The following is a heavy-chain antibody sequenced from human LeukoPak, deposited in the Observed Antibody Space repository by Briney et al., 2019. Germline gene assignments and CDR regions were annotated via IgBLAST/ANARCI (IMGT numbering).Heavy chain of an antibody. D-gene: IGHD1-20*01. V-gene: IGHV3-21*01. CDR1: GFTFTTYS. CDR3: ARGYNWKLDY. J-gene: IGHJ4*02. CDR2: ISSSSSSI. Sequence: GGSLRLSCAATGFTFTTYSLNWVRQAPGKGLEWVSYISSSSSSIYYADSVKGRFTISRDNAKNSVYLQMNSLRAEDTAVYYCARGYNWKLDYWGQGTLVTVSS.